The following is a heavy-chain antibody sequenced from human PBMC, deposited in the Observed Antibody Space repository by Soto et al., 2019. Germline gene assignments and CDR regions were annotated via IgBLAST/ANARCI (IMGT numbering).Heavy chain of an antibody. CDR2: INAGNGNT. CDR3: ARSIVVVTSFDY. CDR1: GYTFTSYA. V-gene: IGHV1-3*01. J-gene: IGHJ4*02. D-gene: IGHD3-22*01. Sequence: QVQLVQSGAEVKKPGASVKVSCKASGYTFTSYAMHSVRQAPGQRLEWMGWINAGNGNTKYSQKFQGRVTITRDTSASTAYMELSSLRSEDTAVYYCARSIVVVTSFDYWGQGTLVTVSS.